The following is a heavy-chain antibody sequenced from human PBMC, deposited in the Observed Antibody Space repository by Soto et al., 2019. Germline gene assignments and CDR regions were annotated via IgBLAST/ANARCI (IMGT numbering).Heavy chain of an antibody. V-gene: IGHV3-30*18. CDR2: ISYDGSNK. Sequence: QVQLVESGGGVVQPGRSLRLSCAASGFTFSSYGMHWVRQAPGKGLEWVAVISYDGSNKYYADSVKGRFTISRDNSKNTLYLQMNSLRAEDTAVYYCAKGVQWLAVLDYWGQGTLVTVSS. CDR3: AKGVQWLAVLDY. CDR1: GFTFSSYG. D-gene: IGHD6-19*01. J-gene: IGHJ4*02.